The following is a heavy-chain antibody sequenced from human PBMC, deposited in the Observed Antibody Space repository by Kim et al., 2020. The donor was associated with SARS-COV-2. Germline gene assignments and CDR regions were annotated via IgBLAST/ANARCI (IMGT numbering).Heavy chain of an antibody. CDR2: IYFSCSS. J-gene: IGHJ4*01. D-gene: IGHD1-1*01. V-gene: IGHV4-4*08. CDR1: GGSISSYY. Sequence: SETLSLTCTVSGGSISSYYWYWIRKPPGKGQEWIGFIYFSCSSNSNHTPTSKITISIATSKNQYPLNLNPGSAADAAVYYCYCLERSCPFYYFDC. CDR3: YCLERSCPFYYFDC.